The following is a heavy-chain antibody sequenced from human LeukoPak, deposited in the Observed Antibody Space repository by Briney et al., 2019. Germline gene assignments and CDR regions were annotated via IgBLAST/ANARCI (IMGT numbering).Heavy chain of an antibody. CDR3: ARDPGIVGAAYYFDY. Sequence: GGSLRLSCIASGFTFSSYSMNWVRQAPGKGLEWVSSISSRSSYIYYADSVKGRFTISRDNAKNSLYLQMNSLRAEDTAVYYCARDPGIVGAAYYFDYWGQGTLVTVSS. D-gene: IGHD1-26*01. V-gene: IGHV3-21*01. J-gene: IGHJ4*02. CDR1: GFTFSSYS. CDR2: ISSRSSYI.